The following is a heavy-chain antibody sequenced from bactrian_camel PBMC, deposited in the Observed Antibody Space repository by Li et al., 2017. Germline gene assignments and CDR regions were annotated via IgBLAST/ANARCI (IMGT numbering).Heavy chain of an antibody. D-gene: IGHD6*01. CDR2: VGYEGTT. V-gene: IGHV3S53*01. CDR3: AAAYGGTWCPAGRSWPTFDF. Sequence: HVQLVESGGGSVQAGGSLRLSCLYNHRGNCMGWFRQAPGKAREGVAAVGYEGTTTYSDSVKGRFTVSRNNTGRTDSTLSLQMDNLTPDDTATYYCAAAYGGTWCPAGRSWPTFDFRGQGTQVTVS. J-gene: IGHJ6*01. CDR1: NHRGNC.